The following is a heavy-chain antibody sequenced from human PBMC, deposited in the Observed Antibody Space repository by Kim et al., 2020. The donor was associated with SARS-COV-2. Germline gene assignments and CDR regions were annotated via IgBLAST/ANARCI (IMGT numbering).Heavy chain of an antibody. D-gene: IGHD3-22*01. J-gene: IGHJ3*02. Sequence: GESLKISCKGSGYSFTSYWIGWVRQMPGKGLEWMGIIYPGDSDTRYSPSFQGQVTISADKPISTAYLQWSSLKASDTAMYYCARGPHYDDSSGATGAFDIWGQGTMVTVSS. CDR2: IYPGDSDT. CDR3: ARGPHYDDSSGATGAFDI. CDR1: GYSFTSYW. V-gene: IGHV5-51*04.